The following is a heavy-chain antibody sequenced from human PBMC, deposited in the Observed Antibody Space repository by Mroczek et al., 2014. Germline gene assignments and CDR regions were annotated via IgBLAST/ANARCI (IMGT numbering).Heavy chain of an antibody. CDR1: GFTFSSYG. J-gene: IGHJ4*02. V-gene: IGHV3-33*01. CDR3: ARSSKWLGYFDY. CDR2: IWYDGSNK. D-gene: IGHD5-12*01. Sequence: QVQLQQSGGGVVQPGRSLRLSCAASGFTFSSYGMHWVRQAPGKGLEWVAVIWYDGSNKYYADSVKGRFTISRDNSKNTLYLQMNSLRAEDTAVYYCARSSKWLGYFDYWGQGTLVTVSS.